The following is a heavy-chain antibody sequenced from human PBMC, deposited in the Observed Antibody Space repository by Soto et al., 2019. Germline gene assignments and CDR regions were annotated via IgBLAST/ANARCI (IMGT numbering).Heavy chain of an antibody. V-gene: IGHV4-30-4*01. J-gene: IGHJ6*02. CDR3: ARDLIAAAGTTPYYYGMDV. CDR1: GGSISSGDYY. CDR2: IYYSGST. D-gene: IGHD6-13*01. Sequence: PSETLSLTCTVCGGSISSGDYYWSWIRQPPGKGLEWIGYIYYSGSTYYNPSLKSRVTISVDTSKNQFSLKLSSVTAADTAVYYCARDLIAAAGTTPYYYGMDVWGQGTTVTVSS.